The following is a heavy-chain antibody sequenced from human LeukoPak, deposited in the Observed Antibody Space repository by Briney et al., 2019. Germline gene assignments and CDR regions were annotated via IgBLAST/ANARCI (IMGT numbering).Heavy chain of an antibody. D-gene: IGHD1-26*01. CDR3: ARTDSGRYSYFDY. Sequence: SETLSLTCIVSDGSISSSSYYWGWIRQPPGKGLEWIGNLFYTGETFYNPSLNSRVTISVDTSKSQLSLSLSSVTAADTAVYYCARTDSGRYSYFDYWGQGTLVTVSS. V-gene: IGHV4-39*01. CDR1: DGSISSSSYY. J-gene: IGHJ4*02. CDR2: LFYTGET.